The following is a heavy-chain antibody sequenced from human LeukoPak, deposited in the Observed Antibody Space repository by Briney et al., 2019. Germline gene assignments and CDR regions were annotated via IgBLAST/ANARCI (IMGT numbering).Heavy chain of an antibody. Sequence: GGSLRLSCAASGFTFSSYSMNWVRQAPGKGPEWISYISGSSRVIYYADSVKGRFTISRDNAKNSLYLQVNSLRDEDTAVYYCARDMDTSGYTFDYWGQGTLVTVSS. CDR3: ARDMDTSGYTFDY. V-gene: IGHV3-48*02. CDR1: GFTFSSYS. J-gene: IGHJ4*02. CDR2: ISGSSRVI. D-gene: IGHD3-22*01.